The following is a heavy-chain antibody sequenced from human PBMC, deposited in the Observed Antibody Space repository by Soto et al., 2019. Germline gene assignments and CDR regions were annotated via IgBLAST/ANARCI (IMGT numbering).Heavy chain of an antibody. CDR3: ARELILGSLSVYYYHGMDV. CDR1: GFSFRSYA. V-gene: IGHV3-33*01. J-gene: IGHJ6*02. D-gene: IGHD3-9*01. Sequence: SLRLSCTASGFSFRSYAMHWVRQAPGKGLEWVAVTLYDGSNKHFADSVRGRFTVSRDNSNDTFYLQMDSLRAEDTAVYYCARELILGSLSVYYYHGMDVWGQGTTVTVSS. CDR2: TLYDGSNK.